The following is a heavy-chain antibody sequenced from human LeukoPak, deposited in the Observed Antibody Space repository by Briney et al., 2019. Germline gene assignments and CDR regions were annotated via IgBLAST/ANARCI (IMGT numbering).Heavy chain of an antibody. CDR3: ARKYSSGY. CDR1: EFTFSSYE. J-gene: IGHJ4*02. D-gene: IGHD3-9*01. Sequence: GGSLRLSCAASEFTFSSYEMHWVRQAPGKGLEWISYITSSGSTTYYADSVKGRFTISRDNAKNSLYLQMNSLRAEDTAVYYCARKYSSGYWGQGTLVTVSS. CDR2: ITSSGSTT. V-gene: IGHV3-48*03.